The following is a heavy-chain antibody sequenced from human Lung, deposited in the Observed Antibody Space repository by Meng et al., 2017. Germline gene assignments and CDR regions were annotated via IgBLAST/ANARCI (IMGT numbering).Heavy chain of an antibody. D-gene: IGHD2-2*01. Sequence: VRRQEPGPGLVKRSGILSRTVGVSGGSISSSNWWSWVRQPPGKGLEWIGEIYHSGGTKYNPSLKSRVTISVDKSKNQFSLKLSSVTAADTAVYYCARGLGEAVVPRTMFDYWGQGTLVTVSS. CDR1: GGSISSSNW. CDR3: ARGLGEAVVPRTMFDY. CDR2: IYHSGGT. V-gene: IGHV4-4*02. J-gene: IGHJ4*02.